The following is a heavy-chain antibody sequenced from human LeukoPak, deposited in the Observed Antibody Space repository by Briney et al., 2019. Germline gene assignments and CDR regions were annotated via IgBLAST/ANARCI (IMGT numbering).Heavy chain of an antibody. CDR1: GGTFSSYA. V-gene: IGHV1-69*05. J-gene: IGHJ4*02. CDR3: ARDPRPSYDSSDYYYPGDY. CDR2: IIPIFGTA. D-gene: IGHD3-22*01. Sequence: SVKVSCKASGGTFSSYAISWVRQAPGQGLEWMGGIIPIFGTANYAQKFQGRVTMTRDTSTSTVYMELSSLRSEDTAVYYCARDPRPSYDSSDYYYPGDYWGQGTLVTVSS.